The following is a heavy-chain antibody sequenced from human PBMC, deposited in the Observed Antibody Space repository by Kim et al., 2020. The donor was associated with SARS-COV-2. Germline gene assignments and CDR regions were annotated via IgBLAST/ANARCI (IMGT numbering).Heavy chain of an antibody. D-gene: IGHD3-16*02. J-gene: IGHJ4*02. V-gene: IGHV5-10-1*01. CDR3: AGSLRLGELSPVR. CDR1: GYSFTSYW. Sequence: GESLKISCKGSGYSFTSYWISWVRQMPGKGLEWMGRIDPSDSYTNYSPSFQGHVTISADKSISTAYLQWSSLKASDTAMYYCAGSLRLGELSPVRWGQGTLVTVSS. CDR2: IDPSDSYT.